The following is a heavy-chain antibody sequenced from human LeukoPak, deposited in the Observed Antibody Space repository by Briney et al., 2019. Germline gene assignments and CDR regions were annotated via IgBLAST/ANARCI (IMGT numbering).Heavy chain of an antibody. Sequence: GGSLRLSCAASGFTVSSNYMSWVRQAPGKGLEWVSVIYSGGSTYYADSAKGRFTISRDSSKNTLYLQMKSLRVEDTAVYYCARGVRGGSLDYWGQGTLVTVSS. CDR1: GFTVSSNY. V-gene: IGHV3-53*01. D-gene: IGHD3-16*01. J-gene: IGHJ4*02. CDR3: ARGVRGGSLDY. CDR2: IYSGGST.